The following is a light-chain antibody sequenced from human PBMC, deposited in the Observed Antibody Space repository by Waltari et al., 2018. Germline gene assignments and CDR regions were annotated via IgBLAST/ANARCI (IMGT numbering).Light chain of an antibody. CDR1: QSLSNW. V-gene: IGKV1-5*03. CDR3: QQYRNLWT. J-gene: IGKJ1*01. CDR2: KAS. Sequence: IQMTQSPSTLSASLGDRVTITCRASQSLSNWLAWYQQKPGKAPKVLIYKASTLESGVPSRFSGSGSGTEFTLTISSLQPDDFATYYCQQYRNLWTFGQGTKVEIK.